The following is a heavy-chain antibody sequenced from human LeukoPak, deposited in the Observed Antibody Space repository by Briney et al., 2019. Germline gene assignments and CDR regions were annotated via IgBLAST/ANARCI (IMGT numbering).Heavy chain of an antibody. Sequence: PSESLSLTCTVSGGSISSYYWSWIRQPPGKGLEWIGYIYYSGSTNYNPSLKSRVTISVDTSKNQFSLKLSSVTAADTAVYYCARHLGDPSSGFNYWGQGTLVTVSS. CDR3: ARHLGDPSSGFNY. CDR2: IYYSGST. CDR1: GGSISSYY. V-gene: IGHV4-59*08. D-gene: IGHD1-26*01. J-gene: IGHJ4*02.